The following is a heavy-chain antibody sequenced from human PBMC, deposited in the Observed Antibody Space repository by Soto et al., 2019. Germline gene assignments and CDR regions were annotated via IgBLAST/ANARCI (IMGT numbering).Heavy chain of an antibody. CDR3: ARDLEYYDSSGYYRFDY. CDR1: GGTFSSYT. D-gene: IGHD3-22*01. V-gene: IGHV1-69*08. CDR2: IIPILGIA. J-gene: IGHJ4*02. Sequence: QVQLVQSGAEVKKPGSSVKVSCKASGGTFSSYTIIWVRQAPGQGLEWMGRIIPILGIANYAQKFQGRVTITADKSTSTAYMELSSLRSEDTAVYYCARDLEYYDSSGYYRFDYWGQGTLVTVSS.